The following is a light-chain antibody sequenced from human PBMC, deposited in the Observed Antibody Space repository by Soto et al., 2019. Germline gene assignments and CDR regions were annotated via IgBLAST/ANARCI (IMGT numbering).Light chain of an antibody. CDR1: QSVGNW. J-gene: IGKJ2*01. CDR3: QHYDVYPYT. CDR2: QAS. V-gene: IGKV1-5*03. Sequence: DIQMTQSPSTLSASVGDRVTITCRASQSVGNWLAWYQQKPGKVPKLLIFQASTLESGVPSRFSGSRSGTEFTLSISSLQPDDFATYYCQHYDVYPYTFGQGTKLEIK.